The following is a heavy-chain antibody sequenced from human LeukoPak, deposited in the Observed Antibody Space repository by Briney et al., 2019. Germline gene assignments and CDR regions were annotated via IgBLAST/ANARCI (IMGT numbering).Heavy chain of an antibody. CDR3: TRSGIVGAILYYYYYYMDV. CDR2: IRSKAYGGTT. D-gene: IGHD1-26*01. V-gene: IGHV3-49*03. Sequence: SGGSLRLSCAASGFTFSDYYMSWIRQAPGKGLEWVGFIRSKAYGGTTEYAASVKGRFTISRDDSKSIAYLQMNSLKTEDTAVYYCTRSGIVGAILYYYYYYMDVWGKGTTVTVSS. J-gene: IGHJ6*03. CDR1: GFTFSDYY.